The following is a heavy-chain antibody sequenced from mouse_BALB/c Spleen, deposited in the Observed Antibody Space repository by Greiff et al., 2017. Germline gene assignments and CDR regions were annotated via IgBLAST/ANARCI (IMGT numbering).Heavy chain of an antibody. V-gene: IGHV2-9*02. CDR3: ARENYGYDGGFAY. J-gene: IGHJ3*01. CDR2: IWAGGST. Sequence: VKLMESGPGLVAPSQSLSITCTVSGFSLTSYGVHWVRQPPGKGLEWLGVIWAGGSTSYNSALMSRLSISKDNSKSQVFLKMNSLQTDDTAMYYCARENYGYDGGFAYWGQGTLVTVSA. CDR1: GFSLTSYG. D-gene: IGHD2-2*01.